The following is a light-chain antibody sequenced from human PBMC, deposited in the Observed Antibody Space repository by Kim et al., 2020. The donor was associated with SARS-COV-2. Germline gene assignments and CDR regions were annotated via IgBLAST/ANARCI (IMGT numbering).Light chain of an antibody. CDR3: QSYDSSLSGSYV. Sequence: VTITCTGSSSNIGAGYDVNGYQQLPGTAPKLLIYGNNNRPSGVPDRFSGSKSGTSASLAITGLQAEDEADYYCQSYDSSLSGSYVFGTGTKVTVL. J-gene: IGLJ1*01. CDR2: GNN. V-gene: IGLV1-40*01. CDR1: SSNIGAGYD.